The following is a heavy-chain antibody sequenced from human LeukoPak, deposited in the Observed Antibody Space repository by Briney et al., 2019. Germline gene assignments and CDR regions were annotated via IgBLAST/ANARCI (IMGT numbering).Heavy chain of an antibody. V-gene: IGHV3-7*01. J-gene: IGHJ4*02. CDR3: ARGRLTYYYDSSGYPFDY. CDR2: IKQDGSEK. D-gene: IGHD3-22*01. Sequence: GGSLRLSCAASGFTFSSYWMSWVRQAPGKGLEWVANIKQDGSEKYYVDSVKGRFTISRDNAKNSLYLQMNSLRAEDTAVYYCARGRLTYYYDSSGYPFDYWGQGTLVTVSS. CDR1: GFTFSSYW.